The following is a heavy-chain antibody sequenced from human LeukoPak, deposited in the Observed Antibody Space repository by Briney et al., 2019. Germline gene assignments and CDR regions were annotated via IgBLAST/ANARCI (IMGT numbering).Heavy chain of an antibody. D-gene: IGHD3-3*02. CDR1: GGSISSGGYY. CDR3: ASEGSINAFDI. Sequence: SSEPLSLTCTVSGGSISSGGYYWSWIRQHPGKGLEWIGYIYYSGSTYYNPSLKSRVTISVDTYKNQFSLKLSSVTAADTAVYYCASEGSINAFDIWGQGTMVTVSS. V-gene: IGHV4-31*03. J-gene: IGHJ3*02. CDR2: IYYSGST.